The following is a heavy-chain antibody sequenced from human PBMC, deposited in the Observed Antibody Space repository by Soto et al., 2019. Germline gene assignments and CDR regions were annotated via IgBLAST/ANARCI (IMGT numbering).Heavy chain of an antibody. J-gene: IGHJ4*02. V-gene: IGHV4-31*03. CDR1: GGSISSGGYY. D-gene: IGHD4-17*01. CDR2: IYYSGST. Sequence: QVQLQESGPGLVKPSQTLSLTCTVSGGSISSGGYYWSWIRQHPGKGLEWIGYIYYSGSTYYNPSLKSRVPMAVDPSKNQFPLKLSSVTAADTAVYYCARGRRDYGGNPFDYWGQGTLVTVSS. CDR3: ARGRRDYGGNPFDY.